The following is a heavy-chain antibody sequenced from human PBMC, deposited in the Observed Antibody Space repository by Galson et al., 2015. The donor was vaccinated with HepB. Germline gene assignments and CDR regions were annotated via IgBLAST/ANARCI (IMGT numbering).Heavy chain of an antibody. D-gene: IGHD3-16*01. Sequence: SLRLSCAASGFTFSSYGMHWVRQAPGKGLEWVAVIWYDGSNKYYADSVKGRFTISRDNSKNTLYLQMNSLRAGDTAVYYCARGARGIGDLTPPYYYGMDVWGQGTTVTVSS. CDR2: IWYDGSNK. CDR3: ARGARGIGDLTPPYYYGMDV. V-gene: IGHV3-33*08. CDR1: GFTFSSYG. J-gene: IGHJ6*02.